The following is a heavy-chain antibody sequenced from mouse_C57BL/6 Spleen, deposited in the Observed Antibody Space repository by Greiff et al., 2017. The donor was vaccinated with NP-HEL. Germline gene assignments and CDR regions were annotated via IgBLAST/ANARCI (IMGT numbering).Heavy chain of an antibody. CDR1: GYSFTSYY. D-gene: IGHD1-1*01. CDR3: ANYYGSSYAWFAY. J-gene: IGHJ3*01. V-gene: IGHV1-66*01. Sequence: QVQLQQSGPELVKPGASVKISCKASGYSFTSYYIHWVKQRPGQGLEWIGWIYPGSGNTKYNEKFKGKATLTADTSSSTAYMQLSSLTSEDSAVYYCANYYGSSYAWFAYWGQGTLVTVSA. CDR2: IYPGSGNT.